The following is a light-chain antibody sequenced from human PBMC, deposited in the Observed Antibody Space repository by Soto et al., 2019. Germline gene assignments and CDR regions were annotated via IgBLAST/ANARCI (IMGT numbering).Light chain of an antibody. V-gene: IGKV1-5*01. CDR2: DAS. J-gene: IGKJ1*01. CDR1: QSISTW. Sequence: SQSISTWLAWYQQKPGKAPKVLIYDASSLKSGVPSRFSGSGSGTQFTLTISSLQPDDFATYYCQHYSQTFGQGTKVDIK. CDR3: QHYSQT.